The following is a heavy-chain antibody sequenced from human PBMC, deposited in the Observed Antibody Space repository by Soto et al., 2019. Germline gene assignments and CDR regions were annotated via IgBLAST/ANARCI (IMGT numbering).Heavy chain of an antibody. CDR1: GSSIIGYY. CDR3: ARGVAGSGLNWFDP. V-gene: IGHV4-59*12. Sequence: XATLSLTCTVSGSSIIGYYWTWIRQSPERGLEWIGYIHYSGSANYNPSLNSRLTISVDRSKSQFSMKLASVTAADTAVYYCARGVAGSGLNWFDPCGQRTLVTVSS. CDR2: IHYSGSA. J-gene: IGHJ5*02. D-gene: IGHD6-19*01.